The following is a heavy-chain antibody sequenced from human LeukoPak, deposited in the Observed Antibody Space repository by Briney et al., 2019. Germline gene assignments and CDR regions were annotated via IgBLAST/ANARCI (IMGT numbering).Heavy chain of an antibody. D-gene: IGHD4/OR15-4a*01. J-gene: IGHJ5*02. V-gene: IGHV3-66*01. CDR1: GSTVNNEY. CDR2: IYADGRT. Sequence: GGSLRLSCAASGSTVNNEYMYWVRQAPGRGLECVSLIYADGRTFYADSVKGRFTISRDNSRNTLDLQMDSLRAEGTAVYFCVRSVLSWGQGTRVTVSS. CDR3: VRSVLS.